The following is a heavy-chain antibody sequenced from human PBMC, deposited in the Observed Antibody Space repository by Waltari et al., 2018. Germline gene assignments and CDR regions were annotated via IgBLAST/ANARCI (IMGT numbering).Heavy chain of an antibody. CDR2: IIPIFGTA. J-gene: IGHJ6*03. Sequence: QVQLVQSGAEVKKPGSSVKVSCKASGGTFSSYAISWVRQAPGPGLEWMGGIIPIFGTANYAQKFQGRVTITADESTSTAYMELSSLRSEDTAVYYCARDRSSSRDDYYYYYMDVWGKGTTVTVSS. CDR3: ARDRSSSRDDYYYYYMDV. CDR1: GGTFSSYA. D-gene: IGHD6-13*01. V-gene: IGHV1-69*13.